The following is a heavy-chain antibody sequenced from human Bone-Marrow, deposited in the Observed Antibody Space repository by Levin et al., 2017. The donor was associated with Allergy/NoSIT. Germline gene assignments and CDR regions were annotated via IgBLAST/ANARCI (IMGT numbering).Heavy chain of an antibody. J-gene: IGHJ4*02. Sequence: GGSLRLSCAASGFTFSSYGMHWVRQAPGKGLEWVAVISYDGSNKYYADSVKGRFTISRDNSKNTLYLQMNSLRAEDTAVYYCAKSRDGYNNLDYWGQGTLVTVSS. CDR3: AKSRDGYNNLDY. CDR1: GFTFSSYG. CDR2: ISYDGSNK. D-gene: IGHD5-24*01. V-gene: IGHV3-30*18.